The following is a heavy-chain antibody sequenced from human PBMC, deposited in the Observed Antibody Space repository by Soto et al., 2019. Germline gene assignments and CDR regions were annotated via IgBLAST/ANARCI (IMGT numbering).Heavy chain of an antibody. V-gene: IGHV1-18*04. CDR1: GYTFTSYG. Sequence: ASVKVSCKASGYTFTSYGISWVRQAPGQGLEWMGWISAYNGNTNYAQKLQGRVTMTTDTSTSTAYMELRSLRSDDTAVYYCARGDSTDCSNGVCSFFYNHDMDVWGQGTTVTVSS. J-gene: IGHJ6*02. CDR2: ISAYNGNT. D-gene: IGHD2-8*01. CDR3: ARGDSTDCSNGVCSFFYNHDMDV.